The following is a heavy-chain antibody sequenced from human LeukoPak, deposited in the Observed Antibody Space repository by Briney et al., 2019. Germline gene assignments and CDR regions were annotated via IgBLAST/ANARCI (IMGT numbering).Heavy chain of an antibody. V-gene: IGHV4-38-2*02. Sequence: PSETLSLTCTVSGYSISSGYYWGWIRQPPGKGLEWIGSIYHSGSTYYNPSLKSRVTISVDTSKNQFSLKLSSVTAADTAVYYCAREVAYSAFDYWGQGTLVTVSS. D-gene: IGHD4-11*01. CDR1: GYSISSGYY. CDR3: AREVAYSAFDY. CDR2: IYHSGST. J-gene: IGHJ4*02.